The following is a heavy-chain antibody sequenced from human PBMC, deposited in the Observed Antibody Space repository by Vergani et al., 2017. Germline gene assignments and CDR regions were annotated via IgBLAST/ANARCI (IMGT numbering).Heavy chain of an antibody. CDR3: ARQSNGALDY. Sequence: QVQLVESGGGLVKPGGSLRLSCAASGFTFSDYYMNWIRQAPGKGLEWISYISRGGNTFADSVQGRFSIARDNAKNSLYLLMNSLRAEDTAVYFCARQSNGALDYWGQGTLVTVSS. CDR1: GFTFSDYY. CDR2: ISRGGNT. V-gene: IGHV3-11*01. J-gene: IGHJ4*02. D-gene: IGHD4/OR15-4a*01.